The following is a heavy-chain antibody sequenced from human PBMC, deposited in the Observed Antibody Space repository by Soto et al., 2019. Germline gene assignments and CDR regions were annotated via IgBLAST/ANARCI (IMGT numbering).Heavy chain of an antibody. Sequence: EVQLVESGGGLVQPGGSLSLSCVDSGFTFSSYGLSWVRQARVKGLEWVGNIKQGGSEENYVDSVKGRFTISRDNAKNSMYLQMNSLRAEDTAVYYCARIASSGRGWDVWGQGTTVVVSS. D-gene: IGHD3-10*01. J-gene: IGHJ6*02. CDR3: ARIASSGRGWDV. CDR2: IKQGGSEE. V-gene: IGHV3-7*01. CDR1: GFTFSSYG.